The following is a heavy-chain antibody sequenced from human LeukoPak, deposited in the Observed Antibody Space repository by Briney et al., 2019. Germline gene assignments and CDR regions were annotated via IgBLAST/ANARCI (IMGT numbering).Heavy chain of an antibody. CDR3: ARQDTQLSH. D-gene: IGHD5-18*01. CDR2: IYYSGST. CDR1: GGSISSSSYY. Sequence: SETLSLTCTVSGGSISSSSYYWGWIRQPPGKGLEWIGSIYYSGSTYYNPSLKSRVTISVDTSKNQFSLKLSSVTAADTAVYYCARQDTQLSHWGQGTLVTVSS. J-gene: IGHJ4*02. V-gene: IGHV4-39*01.